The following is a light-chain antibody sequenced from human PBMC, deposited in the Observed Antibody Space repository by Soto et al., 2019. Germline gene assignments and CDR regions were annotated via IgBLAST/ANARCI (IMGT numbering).Light chain of an antibody. CDR2: GAS. CDR1: QSVHNF. V-gene: IGKV3-11*01. Sequence: EGVLTQSPATLSLSPGERAALSCKASQSVHNFLAWYQQKPGQAPRLLIYGASTRAAGVPPRFSVSGSGTDFPLTISSLEPEDFAVYYCQQRSNWPPITFGQGTLLEIK. CDR3: QQRSNWPPIT. J-gene: IGKJ5*01.